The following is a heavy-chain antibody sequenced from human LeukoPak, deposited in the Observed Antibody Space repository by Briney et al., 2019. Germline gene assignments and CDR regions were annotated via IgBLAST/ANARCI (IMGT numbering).Heavy chain of an antibody. V-gene: IGHV1-18*01. J-gene: IGHJ4*02. CDR1: GYSFTSFG. D-gene: IGHD5-18*01. CDR3: VRDLGVDTSMIFFDY. CDR2: ISAYNGNT. Sequence: ASVKVSCKASGYSFTSFGISWVRQAPGQGLEWMGWISAYNGNTNYVQKLQGRVTMTTDISTSTAYMELRSLRSDDTAVFYCVRDLGVDTSMIFFDYWGQGTLVTVSS.